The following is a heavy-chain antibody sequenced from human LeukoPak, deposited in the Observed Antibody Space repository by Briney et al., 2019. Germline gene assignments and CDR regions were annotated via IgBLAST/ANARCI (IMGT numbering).Heavy chain of an antibody. V-gene: IGHV4-4*07. CDR2: IYTSGST. J-gene: IGHJ3*02. Sequence: SETLSLTCPVSGGSISSYYWSWIRQPAGKGLEWIGRIYTSGSTNYNPSLKSRVTMSVDTSKNQFSLKLSSVTAADTAVYYCASPYDSSGDDAFDTWGQGTMVTVSS. D-gene: IGHD3-22*01. CDR3: ASPYDSSGDDAFDT. CDR1: GGSISSYY.